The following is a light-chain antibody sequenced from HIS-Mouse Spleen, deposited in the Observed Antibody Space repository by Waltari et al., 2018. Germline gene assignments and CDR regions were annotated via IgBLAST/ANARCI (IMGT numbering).Light chain of an antibody. Sequence: DIQLTQSPSFLSASVGDRVTITCRASQGISSSLAWYQQKPGKAPKLLIYAASTLQSGVPSRFSGSGSGTEFTLTISLQPEDFATYYCQQLNSYPPTFGQGTKVEIK. CDR3: QQLNSYPPT. CDR1: QGISSS. CDR2: AAS. V-gene: IGKV1-9*01. J-gene: IGKJ1*01.